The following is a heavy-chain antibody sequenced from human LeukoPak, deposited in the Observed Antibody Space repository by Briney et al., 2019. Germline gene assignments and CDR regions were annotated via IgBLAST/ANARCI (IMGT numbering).Heavy chain of an antibody. D-gene: IGHD5-12*01. Sequence: ASVKVSCKASGYSFSAYYIHWVRQAPGQGLEWMGWINPNTGGTHFEQKFQGRVPMTRDTSISTAYMELTRLTSDDTAVYYCARESYSGYVRWFDPWGQGTLVTVSS. V-gene: IGHV1-2*02. J-gene: IGHJ5*02. CDR3: ARESYSGYVRWFDP. CDR1: GYSFSAYY. CDR2: INPNTGGT.